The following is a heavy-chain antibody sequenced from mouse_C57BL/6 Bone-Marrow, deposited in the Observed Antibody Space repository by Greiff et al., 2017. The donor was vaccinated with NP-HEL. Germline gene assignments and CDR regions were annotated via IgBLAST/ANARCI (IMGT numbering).Heavy chain of an antibody. J-gene: IGHJ2*01. CDR2: IHPNSGST. Sequence: QVQLQQSGAELVKPGASVKLSCKASGYTFTSYWMHWVKQRPGQGLEWIGMIHPNSGSTNYNEKFKSKATLTVDKSSSTAYMQLSSLTSEDSAVYYCGRVITTVVNCEYWGEGTTLTVSS. CDR3: GRVITTVVNCEY. D-gene: IGHD1-1*01. CDR1: GYTFTSYW. V-gene: IGHV1-64*01.